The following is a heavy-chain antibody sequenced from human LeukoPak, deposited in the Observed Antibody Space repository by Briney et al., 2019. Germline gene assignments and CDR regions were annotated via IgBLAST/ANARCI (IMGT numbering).Heavy chain of an antibody. V-gene: IGHV1-2*02. D-gene: IGHD3-10*01. Sequence: ASVKVSCKASGYTFTSYGISWVRQAPGQGLEWMGWINPNSGGTNYAQKFQGRVTMTRDTSISTAYMELSRLRSDDTAVYYCARVVGHYSGDYWGQGTLVTVSS. CDR2: INPNSGGT. CDR1: GYTFTSYG. J-gene: IGHJ4*02. CDR3: ARVVGHYSGDY.